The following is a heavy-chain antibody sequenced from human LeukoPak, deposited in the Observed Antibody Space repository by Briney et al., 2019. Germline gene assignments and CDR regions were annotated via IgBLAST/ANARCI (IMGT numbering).Heavy chain of an antibody. CDR2: MNPSSGVT. J-gene: IGHJ4*02. D-gene: IGHD2-15*01. CDR1: GYTFTGYH. V-gene: IGHV1-2*06. Sequence: ASVKVSCKASGYTFTGYHMHWLRQAPGQGLEWMGRMNPSSGVTNYAQKFQGRVTMTRDTSINTAYLDLSALKSDDTAVYYCASRAASVTLGYWGQGTLVTVSS. CDR3: ASRAASVTLGY.